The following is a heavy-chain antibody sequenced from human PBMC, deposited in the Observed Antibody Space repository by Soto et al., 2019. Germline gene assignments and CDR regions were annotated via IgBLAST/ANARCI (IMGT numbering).Heavy chain of an antibody. CDR3: ARGYCSGGSCYSTD. CDR2: ISSNGGST. D-gene: IGHD2-15*01. CDR1: GFTFSSYA. J-gene: IGHJ4*02. V-gene: IGHV3-64*01. Sequence: EVQLVESGGGLVQPGGSLRLSCAASGFTFSSYAMHWVRQAPGKGLEYVSAISSNGGSTYYANSVKGRFTISRDNSKNTLYLQMGSLRAEDMAVYYCARGYCSGGSCYSTDWGQGTLVTVSS.